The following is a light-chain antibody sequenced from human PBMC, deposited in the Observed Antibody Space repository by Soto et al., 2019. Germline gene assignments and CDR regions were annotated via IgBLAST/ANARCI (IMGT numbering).Light chain of an antibody. CDR1: QTVTSSY. J-gene: IGKJ5*01. Sequence: ESVLTQSPGTLSLSLGERATLSCRASQTVTSSYLAWYQQKPGQAPRLLIYGASSRATGIPDRFSGSGSGTDFTLTISRLEPEDFAVYYCQQRASWVTFGQGTRLEIK. CDR3: QQRASWVT. V-gene: IGKV3D-20*02. CDR2: GAS.